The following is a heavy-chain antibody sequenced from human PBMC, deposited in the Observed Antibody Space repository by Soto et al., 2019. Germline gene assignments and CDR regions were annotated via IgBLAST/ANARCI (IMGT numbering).Heavy chain of an antibody. CDR1: GFTFSSYA. D-gene: IGHD6-19*01. J-gene: IGHJ4*02. V-gene: IGHV3-23*01. CDR3: ATRIAVAGTAY. CDR2: ISGSGGST. Sequence: PGGSLRLSCAASGFTFSSYAMSWVRQAPGKGLEWVSAISGSGGSTYYADSVKGRFTISRDNSKDTLYLQMNSLRAEDTAVYYCATRIAVAGTAYWGQGTLVTVSS.